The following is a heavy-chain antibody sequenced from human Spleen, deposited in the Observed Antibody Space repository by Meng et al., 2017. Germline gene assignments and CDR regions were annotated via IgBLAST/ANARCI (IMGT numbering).Heavy chain of an antibody. J-gene: IGHJ6*02. CDR1: GGSISSSSYY. CDR3: AKEGYDARLVLGEFSLVGYGMDV. CDR2: IYYSGST. D-gene: IGHD3-16*02. Sequence: SETLSLTCTVSGGSISSSSYYWGWIRQPPGKGLEWIGSIYYSGSTYYNPSLKSRVTISVDTSKNQFSLKLSSVTAADTAVYYCAKEGYDARLVLGEFSLVGYGMDVWGQGTTVTVSS. V-gene: IGHV4-39*07.